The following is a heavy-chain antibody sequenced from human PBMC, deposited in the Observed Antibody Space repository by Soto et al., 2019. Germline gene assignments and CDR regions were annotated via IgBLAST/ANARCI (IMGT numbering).Heavy chain of an antibody. CDR3: ARKKGEYGAFDI. CDR1: GFTFSSYG. Sequence: GGSLRLSCAASGFTFSSYGMHWVRQAPGKGLEWVAVISYDGSNKYYADSVKGRFTTSRDNSKNTLYLQMNSLRAEDTAVYYCARKKGEYGAFDIWGQGTMVTVSS. D-gene: IGHD2-2*01. V-gene: IGHV3-30*03. J-gene: IGHJ3*02. CDR2: ISYDGSNK.